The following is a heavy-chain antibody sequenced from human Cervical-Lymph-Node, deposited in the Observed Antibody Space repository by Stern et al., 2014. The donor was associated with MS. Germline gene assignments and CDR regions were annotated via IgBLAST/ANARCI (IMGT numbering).Heavy chain of an antibody. CDR2: IKSKTDAETT. V-gene: IGHV3-15*01. Sequence: EVHLVESGGGLVKPGGSLRLSCAASGFTFSNAWMNWVRQAPGKGLEWVGRIKSKTDAETTDYAAPVKGRFTISRDDLRDMVYLQMNSLKTGDTAVYYCTTDPWNYDYGMDVWGQGTTVTVSS. CDR3: TTDPWNYDYGMDV. CDR1: GFTFSNAW. J-gene: IGHJ6*02. D-gene: IGHD1-1*01.